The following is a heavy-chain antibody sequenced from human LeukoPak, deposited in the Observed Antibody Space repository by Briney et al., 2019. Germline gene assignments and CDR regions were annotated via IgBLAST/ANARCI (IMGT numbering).Heavy chain of an antibody. J-gene: IGHJ4*02. Sequence: ASVKVSCKASGGTFSSYAISWVRQAPGQGLEWMGGIIPIFGTANYAQRFQGRVTITTDESTSTAYMELSSLRSEDTAVYYCARGNFGVVIEGYDYWGQGTLVTVS. V-gene: IGHV1-69*05. CDR2: IIPIFGTA. CDR3: ARGNFGVVIEGYDY. D-gene: IGHD3-3*01. CDR1: GGTFSSYA.